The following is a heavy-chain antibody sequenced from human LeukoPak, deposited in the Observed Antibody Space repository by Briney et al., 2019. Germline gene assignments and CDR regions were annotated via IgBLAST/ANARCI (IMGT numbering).Heavy chain of an antibody. V-gene: IGHV4-34*01. CDR1: GGSFSGYY. CDR2: IYHSGST. J-gene: IGHJ4*02. CDR3: ATVAVAGTFA. D-gene: IGHD6-19*01. Sequence: PSETLSLTCAVYGGSFSGYYWSWIRQPPGKGLEWIGEIYHSGSTNYNPSLRSRVTISVDKSKNQFSLNLSSVIAADTAVYYCATVAVAGTFAWGQGTLATVSS.